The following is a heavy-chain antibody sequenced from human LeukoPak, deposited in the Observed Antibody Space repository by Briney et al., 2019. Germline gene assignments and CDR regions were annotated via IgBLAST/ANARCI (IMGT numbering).Heavy chain of an antibody. J-gene: IGHJ3*02. CDR2: IYRSGST. V-gene: IGHV4-4*02. D-gene: IGHD2-2*01. Sequence: SGTLSLTCAVSGGSISSSNWWSWVRQPPGKGLEWIGEIYRSGSTNYNPSLKSRVTISVDKSKNQFSLKLSSVTAADTAVYYCARWNVVVPAASHDAFDIWGQGTMVTVSS. CDR1: GGSISSSNW. CDR3: ARWNVVVPAASHDAFDI.